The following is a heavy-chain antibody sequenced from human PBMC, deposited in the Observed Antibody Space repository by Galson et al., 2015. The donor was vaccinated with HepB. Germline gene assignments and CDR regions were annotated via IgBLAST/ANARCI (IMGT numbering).Heavy chain of an antibody. CDR2: ISNSGDRT. V-gene: IGHV3-23*01. Sequence: SLRLSCAASGFTFSNYAISWVRQPPGKGLEWVSSISNSGDRTYYADSVKGRFTISRDNSKNTLYLQMDSLRSEDTAVYYCARVTTALDYWGQGTLVTVSS. D-gene: IGHD4-11*01. J-gene: IGHJ4*02. CDR1: GFTFSNYA. CDR3: ARVTTALDY.